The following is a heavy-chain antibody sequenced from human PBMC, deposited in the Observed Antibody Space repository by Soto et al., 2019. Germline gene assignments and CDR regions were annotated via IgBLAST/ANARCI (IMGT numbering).Heavy chain of an antibody. J-gene: IGHJ4*02. Sequence: ASVKVSCKASGYTFTSYDINWVRQATGQGLEWMGWMNPNSGNTGYAQKFQGRVTMTRNTSISTAYMELSSLRSEDTAVYYCAPIGAPSIGYCCSNSCQSFDYWGRGTLVTVSS. CDR3: APIGAPSIGYCCSNSCQSFDY. D-gene: IGHD2-2*01. CDR2: MNPNSGNT. V-gene: IGHV1-8*01. CDR1: GYTFTSYD.